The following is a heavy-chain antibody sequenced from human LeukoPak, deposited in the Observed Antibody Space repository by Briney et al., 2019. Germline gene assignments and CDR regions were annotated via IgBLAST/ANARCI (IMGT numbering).Heavy chain of an antibody. CDR2: IKLDGSEK. CDR3: ARASLRYFDWFDNWFDP. V-gene: IGHV3-7*01. CDR1: GFTFGKYW. D-gene: IGHD3-9*01. Sequence: PGGSLRLSCVASGFTFGKYWMSWVRQAPGKGLEWVANIKLDGSEKNYVDSVKGRFTISRDNTKNSLYLQMNSLRAEDTAVYYCARASLRYFDWFDNWFDPWGQGTLVTVSP. J-gene: IGHJ5*02.